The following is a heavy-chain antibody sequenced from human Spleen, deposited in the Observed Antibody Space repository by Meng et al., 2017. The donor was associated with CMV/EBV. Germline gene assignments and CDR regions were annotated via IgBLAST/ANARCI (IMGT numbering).Heavy chain of an antibody. CDR2: ISYSGST. J-gene: IGHJ5*02. CDR3: ARGRGPNWFDP. Sequence: SETLSLTCTVSGGSSSSYYWSWIRQPPGKGLEWIGYISYSGSTNYNPSLKSRVTISGDTSKNHFSLKLSSVTAADTAVYYCARGRGPNWFDPWGQGTLVTVSS. D-gene: IGHD3-10*01. V-gene: IGHV4-59*12. CDR1: GGSSSSYY.